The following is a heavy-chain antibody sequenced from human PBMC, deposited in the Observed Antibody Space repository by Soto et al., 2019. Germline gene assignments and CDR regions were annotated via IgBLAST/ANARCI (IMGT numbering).Heavy chain of an antibody. CDR2: IIPIFGTA. Sequence: SVKVSCKASGGTFSSYAISWVRQAPGQGLERMGGIIPIFGTANYAQKFQGRVTITADESTSTAYMELSSLRSEDTAVYYCARDRSGTFHYYYGMDVWGQGTTVTVSS. CDR3: ARDRSGTFHYYYGMDV. D-gene: IGHD1-7*01. V-gene: IGHV1-69*13. J-gene: IGHJ6*02. CDR1: GGTFSSYA.